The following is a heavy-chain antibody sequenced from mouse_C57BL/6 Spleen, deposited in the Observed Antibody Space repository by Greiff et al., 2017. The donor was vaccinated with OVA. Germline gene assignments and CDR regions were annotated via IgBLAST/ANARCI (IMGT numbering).Heavy chain of an antibody. CDR1: GFTFSSYA. D-gene: IGHD1-2*01. V-gene: IGHV5-9-1*02. CDR3: TRDSPTTAYAMDY. CDR2: ISSGGDYI. J-gene: IGHJ4*01. Sequence: EVQRVESGAGLVKPGGSLKLSCAASGFTFSSYAMSWVRQTPEKRLEWVAYISSGGDYIYYADTVKGRFTISRDNARNTLYLQMSSLKSEDTAMYYCTRDSPTTAYAMDYWGQGTSVTVSS.